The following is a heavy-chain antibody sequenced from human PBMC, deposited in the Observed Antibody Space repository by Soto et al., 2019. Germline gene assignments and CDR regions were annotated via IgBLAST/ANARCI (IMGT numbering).Heavy chain of an antibody. CDR1: GGSVSSGHYF. CDR3: ARSPNYYYYGFDV. J-gene: IGHJ6*02. V-gene: IGHV4-61*01. D-gene: IGHD3-10*01. CDR2: IYYSGST. Sequence: SETLSLTCTVSGGSVSSGHYFWSWLRQSPGKRLEWIAYIYYSGSTNYNPSLKSRATISVDTSKSQVSLTLTSMTAADAALYYCARSPNYYYYGFDVWGQGTAVTTSS.